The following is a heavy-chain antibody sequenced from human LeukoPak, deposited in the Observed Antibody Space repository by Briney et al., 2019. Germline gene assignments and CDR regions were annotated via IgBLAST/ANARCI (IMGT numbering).Heavy chain of an antibody. CDR2: ISAYNGNT. Sequence: ASVKLSCTASGYTFTSYGISWVRQAPGQGLEWMGWISAYNGNTNYAQTLQGRVTMATDTSTSTAYMELRSLRSDDTAVYYCARTNWNNVDYWGQGTLVTVSS. CDR3: ARTNWNNVDY. D-gene: IGHD1/OR15-1a*01. J-gene: IGHJ4*02. V-gene: IGHV1-18*01. CDR1: GYTFTSYG.